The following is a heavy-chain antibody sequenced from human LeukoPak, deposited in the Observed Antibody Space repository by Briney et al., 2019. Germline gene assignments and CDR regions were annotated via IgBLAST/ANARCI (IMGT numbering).Heavy chain of an antibody. Sequence: SETLSLTCTVSGDSISSGDYYWSWIRQPAGKGLEWIGRISSSGSTNYNPSLKSRVTISVDTSKNQFSLKLSSVTAADTAVYYCARQYIDILTGYHRGELYWYFDLWGRGTLVTVSS. CDR1: GDSISSGDYY. CDR2: ISSSGST. J-gene: IGHJ2*01. CDR3: ARQYIDILTGYHRGELYWYFDL. V-gene: IGHV4-61*02. D-gene: IGHD3-9*01.